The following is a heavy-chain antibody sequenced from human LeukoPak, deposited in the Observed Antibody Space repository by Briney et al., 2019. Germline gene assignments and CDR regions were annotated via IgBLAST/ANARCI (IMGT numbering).Heavy chain of an antibody. CDR3: ATETRSYALNY. CDR2: IKQDGSEK. Sequence: GGSLRLSCAASGFTFSSYWMSWVRQAPGKGLEWVANIKQDGSEKYYVDSVRGRFTISRDNAKNSLYLQMNSLRAEDTAVYYCATETRSYALNYWGQGTLVTVSS. V-gene: IGHV3-7*01. D-gene: IGHD1-26*01. J-gene: IGHJ4*02. CDR1: GFTFSSYW.